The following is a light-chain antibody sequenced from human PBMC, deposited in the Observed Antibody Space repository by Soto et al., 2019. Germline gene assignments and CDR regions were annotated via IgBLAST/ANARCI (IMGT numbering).Light chain of an antibody. CDR3: LQSYSSLET. V-gene: IGKV1-39*01. CDR1: QPIGSF. J-gene: IGKJ3*01. Sequence: DIQMTQSPSSLSASVGDRVSITCRASQPIGSFLHWYHHNPGKAPKLLIYAASSLQSGVPSRFSGTGSGTEFTLTISGLQPEDFGTYYCLQSYSSLETFGHGTRVDLK. CDR2: AAS.